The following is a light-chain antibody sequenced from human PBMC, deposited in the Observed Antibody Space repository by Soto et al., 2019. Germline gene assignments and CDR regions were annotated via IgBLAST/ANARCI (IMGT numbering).Light chain of an antibody. CDR2: EVT. Sequence: QSALTQPPSASGSPGQSVTISCTETSRNVGAYKYVSWYQQYPGKAPKLMIYEVTKRPSGVPDRFSGSKSGNTASLTVSGLQAEDEADYYCTSYVGNDIWVFGGGTKLTVL. CDR3: TSYVGNDIWV. J-gene: IGLJ3*02. V-gene: IGLV2-8*01. CDR1: SRNVGAYKY.